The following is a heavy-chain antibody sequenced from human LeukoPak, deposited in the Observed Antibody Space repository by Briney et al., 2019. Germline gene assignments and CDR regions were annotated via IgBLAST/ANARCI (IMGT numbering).Heavy chain of an antibody. V-gene: IGHV4-39*07. CDR3: ARGGGYDWGAFDY. J-gene: IGHJ4*02. CDR2: IYYSGST. CDR1: GGSISSSSYY. D-gene: IGHD5-12*01. Sequence: PSETLSLTCTVSGGSISSSSYYWGWIRQPPGKGLEWIGSIYYSGSTYYNPSLKSRVTISVDTSKNQFSLKLSSVTAADTAVYYCARGGGYDWGAFDYWGQGALVTVSS.